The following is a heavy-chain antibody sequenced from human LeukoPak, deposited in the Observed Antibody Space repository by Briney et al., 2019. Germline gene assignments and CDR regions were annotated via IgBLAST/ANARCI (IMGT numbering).Heavy chain of an antibody. CDR2: IIPILGIT. Sequence: SVKVSCKASGGTFSSYGISWVRQAPGQGLEWMGRIIPILGITNYAQNFQGRVMITADKSTTTAYMELSSLRSEDTAVYFCARGFESSTSYVSDFDFWGQGTLVTVSS. V-gene: IGHV1-69*04. D-gene: IGHD3-16*01. J-gene: IGHJ4*02. CDR3: ARGFESSTSYVSDFDF. CDR1: GGTFSSYG.